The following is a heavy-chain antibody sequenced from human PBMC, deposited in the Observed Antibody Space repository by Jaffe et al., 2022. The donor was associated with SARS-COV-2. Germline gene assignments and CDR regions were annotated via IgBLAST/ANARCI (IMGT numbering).Heavy chain of an antibody. V-gene: IGHV1-69*08. CDR3: ARDSRVGSGAVDY. D-gene: IGHD1-1*01. Sequence: QVQLVQSGAEVKKPGSSVKVSCKASGGTFSSYTISWVRQAPGQGLEWMGRIIPILGIANYAQKFQGRVTITADKSTSTAYMELSSLRSEDTAVYYCARDSRVGSGAVDYWGQGTLVTVSS. CDR1: GGTFSSYT. J-gene: IGHJ4*02. CDR2: IIPILGIA.